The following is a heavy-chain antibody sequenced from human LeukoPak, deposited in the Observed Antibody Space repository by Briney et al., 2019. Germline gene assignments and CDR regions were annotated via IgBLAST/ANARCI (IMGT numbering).Heavy chain of an antibody. D-gene: IGHD2-2*01. Sequence: GASVKVSCKTSGYSFIDYYIHWMRQAPGQGLEWVGRIDPHSGGTHYAQKFQVRVTMTRDTSISTVYMELSGLRSDDTAVYYCARAPSPYTTSRFHYWGQGTLVTVSS. J-gene: IGHJ4*02. CDR2: IDPHSGGT. CDR3: ARAPSPYTTSRFHY. V-gene: IGHV1-2*02. CDR1: GYSFIDYY.